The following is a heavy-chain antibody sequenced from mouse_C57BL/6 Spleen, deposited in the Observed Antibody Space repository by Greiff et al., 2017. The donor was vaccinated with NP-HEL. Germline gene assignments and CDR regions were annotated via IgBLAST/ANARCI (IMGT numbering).Heavy chain of an antibody. Sequence: QVQLKESGAELVKPGASVKMSCKASGYTFTSYWITWVKQRPGQGLEWIGDIYPGSGSTNYNEKFKSKATLTVDTSSSTAYMQLSSLTSEDSAVYYCARGHYYGSAMDYWGQGTSVTVSS. D-gene: IGHD1-1*01. CDR3: ARGHYYGSAMDY. CDR2: IYPGSGST. V-gene: IGHV1-55*01. J-gene: IGHJ4*01. CDR1: GYTFTSYW.